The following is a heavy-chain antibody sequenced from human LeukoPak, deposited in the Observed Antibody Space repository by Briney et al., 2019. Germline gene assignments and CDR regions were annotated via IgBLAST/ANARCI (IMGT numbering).Heavy chain of an antibody. V-gene: IGHV3-48*01. CDR3: AKGFYPNMLRGPWDY. D-gene: IGHD3-10*01. Sequence: GGSLRLSCAASGFTFSSYSMNWVRQAPGKGLEWVSYISSSSSTIYYADSVKGRFTISRDNAKNSLYLQMNSLRAEDTAIYYCAKGFYPNMLRGPWDYWGQGTLVTVSS. J-gene: IGHJ4*02. CDR1: GFTFSSYS. CDR2: ISSSSSTI.